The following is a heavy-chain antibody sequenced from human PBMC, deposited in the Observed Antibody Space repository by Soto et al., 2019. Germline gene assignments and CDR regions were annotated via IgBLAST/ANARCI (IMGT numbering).Heavy chain of an antibody. Sequence: SETLSLTCTVSGRSISSSSYYWGLIRQLKGNGLDCIGSIYHSGRTYYSPSLKRRATISVDTSKNQFSLTLSSVTAPDTAMYYCARHSPGFTNGWSYGLDFDYWGQGTLVTVSS. V-gene: IGHV4-39*01. J-gene: IGHJ4*02. D-gene: IGHD6-19*01. CDR1: GRSISSSSYY. CDR3: ARHSPGFTNGWSYGLDFDY. CDR2: IYHSGRT.